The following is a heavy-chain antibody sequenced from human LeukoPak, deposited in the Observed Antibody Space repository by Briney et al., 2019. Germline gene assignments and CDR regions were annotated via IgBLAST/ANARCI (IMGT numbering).Heavy chain of an antibody. Sequence: SETLSLTCTVSGGSISTYYWNWIRQPPGKGLEWIGYIYHSGSTNYNPSLQSRVTISVDTSKNQFSLSLYSVTAADTAVYYCARGGAARLHFQNWGQGTLVTVSS. CDR1: GGSISTYY. D-gene: IGHD6-6*01. CDR3: ARGGAARLHFQN. J-gene: IGHJ1*01. V-gene: IGHV4-59*01. CDR2: IYHSGST.